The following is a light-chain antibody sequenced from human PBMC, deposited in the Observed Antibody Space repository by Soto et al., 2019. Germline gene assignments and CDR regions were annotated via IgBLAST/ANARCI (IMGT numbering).Light chain of an antibody. CDR3: SAWDDSLNGLYV. CDR2: SND. CDR1: SSNIGRSS. Sequence: QSVLTQAPSASGTPGQRVTISCSGSSSNIGRSSVNWYQHLPGTAPKLLIYSNDRRPSGVPERFSGSKSGTPASLAISGLQSEDEADYYCSAWDDSLNGLYVFGTGTKVTVL. V-gene: IGLV1-44*01. J-gene: IGLJ1*01.